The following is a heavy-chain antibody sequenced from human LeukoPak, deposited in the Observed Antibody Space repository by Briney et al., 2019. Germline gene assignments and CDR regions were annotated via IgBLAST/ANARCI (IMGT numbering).Heavy chain of an antibody. CDR1: GYTFTSYG. J-gene: IGHJ5*02. D-gene: IGHD2-21*02. CDR2: ISAYNGNT. V-gene: IGHV1-18*01. Sequence: ASVKVSCKASGYTFTSYGISWVRQAPGQGLEWMGWISAYNGNTNYAQKLQGRVTMTRDTSTSTAYMELRSLRSDDTAVYYCARAHIVVVTAVVNWFDPWGQGTLVTVSS. CDR3: ARAHIVVVTAVVNWFDP.